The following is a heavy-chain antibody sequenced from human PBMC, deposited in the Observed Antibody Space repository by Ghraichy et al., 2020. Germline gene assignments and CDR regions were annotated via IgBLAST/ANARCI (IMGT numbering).Heavy chain of an antibody. V-gene: IGHV3-23*01. CDR2: TGGSGESK. CDR1: GFTFSAFP. CDR3: ARRALGWGFFDL. J-gene: IGHJ5*02. Sequence: GSLRLSCAASGFTFSAFPMCWVRQAPGKGLDWVSCTGGSGESKFYADSVKGRFSISRDNSKNTVSLQMSSLRGDDTAVYYCARRALGWGFFDLWGQGTLVIVSS. D-gene: IGHD6-19*01.